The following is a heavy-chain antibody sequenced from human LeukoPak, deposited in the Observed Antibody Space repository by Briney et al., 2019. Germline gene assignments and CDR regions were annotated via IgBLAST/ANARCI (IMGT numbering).Heavy chain of an antibody. CDR1: GGSISSYY. CDR2: IYYSGST. Sequence: SETLSLTCTVSGGSISSYYWSWIRQPPGKGLEWIGYIYYSGSTNYNPSLKSRVTISVDTSKNQFSLKLSSVTAADTAVYYCARVETYYDFWSGPYYGMDVWGQGTTVTVSS. D-gene: IGHD3-3*01. V-gene: IGHV4-59*01. CDR3: ARVETYYDFWSGPYYGMDV. J-gene: IGHJ6*02.